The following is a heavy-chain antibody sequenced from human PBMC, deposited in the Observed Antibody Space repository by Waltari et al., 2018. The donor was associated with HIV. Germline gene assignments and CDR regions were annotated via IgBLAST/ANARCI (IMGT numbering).Heavy chain of an antibody. D-gene: IGHD2-2*02. V-gene: IGHV3-49*03. J-gene: IGHJ4*02. CDR3: ATYCSSTSCYISVGS. Sequence: EVQLVESGGGLVQPVRSLRLSCTVSGFTFGDFAMSWFRPAPGLGLEWIGFIRSKAYGGTVEYAASVKGRFVISRDDSKSIAFLQMNSLKTDDTAVYYRATYCSSTSCYISVGSWGQGTLVTVST. CDR1: GFTFGDFA. CDR2: IRSKAYGGTV.